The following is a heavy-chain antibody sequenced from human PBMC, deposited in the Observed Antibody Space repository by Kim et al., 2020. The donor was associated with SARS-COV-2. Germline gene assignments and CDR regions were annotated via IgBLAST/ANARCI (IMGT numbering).Heavy chain of an antibody. CDR3: ARDSPYYYYMDV. Sequence: NDAQRLQGRVTMTTDTSTSTAYMELRSLRSDDTAVYYCARDSPYYYYMDVWGKGTTVTVSS. J-gene: IGHJ6*03. V-gene: IGHV1-18*01.